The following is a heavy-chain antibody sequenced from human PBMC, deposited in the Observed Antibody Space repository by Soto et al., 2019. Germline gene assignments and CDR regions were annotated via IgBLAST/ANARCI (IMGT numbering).Heavy chain of an antibody. V-gene: IGHV1-18*01. CDR2: ISAYNGNT. CDR1: AYTFTSYF. Sequence: AAVKVSCKASAYTFTSYFIIWVLQAPGRGREWMGWISAYNGNTNYAQKLQGRVTMNTDTSTSTAYMELRSLRSDDTAVYYCARDTYYYDSSGYNPDYWGQGTLVNVSS. J-gene: IGHJ4*02. CDR3: ARDTYYYDSSGYNPDY. D-gene: IGHD3-22*01.